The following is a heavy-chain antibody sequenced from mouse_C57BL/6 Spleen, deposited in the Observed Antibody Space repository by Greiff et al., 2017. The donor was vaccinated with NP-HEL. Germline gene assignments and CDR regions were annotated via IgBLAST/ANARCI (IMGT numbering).Heavy chain of an antibody. V-gene: IGHV1-26*01. J-gene: IGHJ4*01. CDR2: INPNNGGT. CDR1: GYTFTDYY. Sequence: EVQLQQSGPELVKPGASVKISCKASGYTFTDYYMNWVKQSHGKSLEWIGEINPNNGGTSYNQKFKGKATLTVDKSSSTAYMELRSLTSEDSAVYYCARGLRWAMDYWGQGTSLTVSS. CDR3: ARGLRWAMDY. D-gene: IGHD3-1*01.